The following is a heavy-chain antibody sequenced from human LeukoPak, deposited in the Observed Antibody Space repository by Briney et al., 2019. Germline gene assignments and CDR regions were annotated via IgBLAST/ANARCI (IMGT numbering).Heavy chain of an antibody. J-gene: IGHJ4*02. CDR3: AKRDGLVLADY. CDR1: GFTFSTYA. D-gene: IGHD3-3*01. CDR2: ISSSGDST. V-gene: IGHV3-23*01. Sequence: GGSLRLSCAASGFTFSTYAMSWVRQAPGKGLEWVSGISSSGDSTYHADSVKSRFTISRDNSKNTLFLQMSSLRAEDTAVYYCAKRDGLVLADYWGQGTLVTVSS.